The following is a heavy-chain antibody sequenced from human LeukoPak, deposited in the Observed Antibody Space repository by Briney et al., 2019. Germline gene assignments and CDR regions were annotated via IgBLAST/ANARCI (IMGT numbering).Heavy chain of an antibody. V-gene: IGHV4-34*01. D-gene: IGHD2-2*02. J-gene: IGHJ3*02. CDR3: ARGGGGYCSSTSCYRKDAFDI. CDR2: INHSEST. Sequence: SETLSLTCAVYGGSFSGYYWSWIRQPPGKGLEWIEEINHSESTNYNPSLKSRVTISVDTSKNQFSLKLSSVTAADTAVYYCARGGGGYCSSTSCYRKDAFDIWGQGTLVTVSS. CDR1: GGSFSGYY.